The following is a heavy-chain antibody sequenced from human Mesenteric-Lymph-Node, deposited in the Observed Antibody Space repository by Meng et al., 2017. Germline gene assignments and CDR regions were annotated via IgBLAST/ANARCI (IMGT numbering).Heavy chain of an antibody. Sequence: SVTVSCKASVGTFSSYAISWVRQAPGQGLAWMGGIIPIFGTANYAQKFQGRITITADESTSTAYMELSSLRSEDTAVYYCARAGYYYDSSGYDAHNWFDPWGQGTLVTVSS. D-gene: IGHD3-22*01. CDR1: VGTFSSYA. V-gene: IGHV1-69*13. CDR3: ARAGYYYDSSGYDAHNWFDP. J-gene: IGHJ5*02. CDR2: IIPIFGTA.